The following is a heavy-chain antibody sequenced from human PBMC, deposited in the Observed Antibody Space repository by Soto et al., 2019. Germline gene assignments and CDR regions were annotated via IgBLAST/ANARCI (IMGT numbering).Heavy chain of an antibody. CDR3: SKGSRGGIIRLWRAIEL. V-gene: IGHV3-30*18. D-gene: IGHD3-10*01. CDR2: ISFDGLRT. CDR1: GFSLGSFG. J-gene: IGHJ4*02. Sequence: QVQLVESGGGVVQPGRSLRLSCAGSGFSLGSFGMHWVRQAPGMGLEWVGVISFDGLRTDYADSVKGRFTISRDTSQNTMHLHMSSLCVKDTAIYYCSKGSRGGIIRLWRAIELWGQGTLVIASS.